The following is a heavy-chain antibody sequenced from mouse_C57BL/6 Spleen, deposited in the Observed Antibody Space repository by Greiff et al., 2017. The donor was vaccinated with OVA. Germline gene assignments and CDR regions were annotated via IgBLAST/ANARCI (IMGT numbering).Heavy chain of an antibody. Sequence: VQLKQSGGGLVKPGGSLKLSCAASGFTFSSYAMSWVRQTPEKRLEWVATISDGGSYTYYPDNVKGRFTISRDNAKNNLYLQMSHLKSEDTAMYYCARDRGNYGAWFAYWGQGTLVTVSA. CDR3: ARDRGNYGAWFAY. D-gene: IGHD2-1*01. CDR2: ISDGGSYT. CDR1: GFTFSSYA. J-gene: IGHJ3*01. V-gene: IGHV5-4*01.